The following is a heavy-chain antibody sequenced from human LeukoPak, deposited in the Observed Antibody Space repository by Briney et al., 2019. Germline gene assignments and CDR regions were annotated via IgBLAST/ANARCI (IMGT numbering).Heavy chain of an antibody. V-gene: IGHV3-30*04. CDR1: GFTFSSYA. D-gene: IGHD3-9*01. Sequence: GGSLRLSCAASGFTFSSYAMHWVRQAPGKGLEWVAVISYDGSNKYYADSVKGRFTISRDNSKNTPYLQMNSLRAEDTAVYYCARGYDILTGSQTQFDYWGQGTLVTVSS. J-gene: IGHJ4*02. CDR3: ARGYDILTGSQTQFDY. CDR2: ISYDGSNK.